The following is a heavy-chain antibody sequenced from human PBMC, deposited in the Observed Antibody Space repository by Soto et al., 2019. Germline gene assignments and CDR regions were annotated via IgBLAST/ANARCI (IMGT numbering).Heavy chain of an antibody. CDR2: ISRSGSTT. D-gene: IGHD3-22*01. J-gene: IGHJ3*01. V-gene: IGHV3-48*03. Sequence: EGQLLESGGGLVRSGGPLRLSCAASGFTFNNYEMNWVRQAPGKGPEWVSYISRSGSTTYYGDSVKGRFTISRDNAKNSLYLQMNSLRAEDTAVYYCATSYYYDSSGYFDAFDLWGQGTLVSVSS. CDR1: GFTFNNYE. CDR3: ATSYYYDSSGYFDAFDL.